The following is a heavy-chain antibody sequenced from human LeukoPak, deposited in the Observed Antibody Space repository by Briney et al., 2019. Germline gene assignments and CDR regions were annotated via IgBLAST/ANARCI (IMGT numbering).Heavy chain of an antibody. Sequence: GGSLRLSCAASGFTFSSYAMHWVRQAPGKGLEWVAVISYDGSNKYYADSVKGRFTISRDNSKSTLYLQMNSLRAEDTAVYYCAREEAADSGSWFDPWGQGTLVTVSS. CDR1: GFTFSSYA. J-gene: IGHJ5*02. V-gene: IGHV3-30-3*01. CDR2: ISYDGSNK. CDR3: AREEAADSGSWFDP. D-gene: IGHD6-13*01.